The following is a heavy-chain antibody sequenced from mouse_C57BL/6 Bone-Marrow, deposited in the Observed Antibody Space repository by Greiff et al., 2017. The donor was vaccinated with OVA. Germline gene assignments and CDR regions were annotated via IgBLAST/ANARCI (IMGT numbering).Heavy chain of an antibody. J-gene: IGHJ4*01. CDR1: GYTFTSYD. CDR2: IYPRDGST. Sequence: QVQLKESGPELVKPGASVKLSCKASGYTFTSYDINWVKQRPGQGLEWIGWIYPRDGSTKYNEKFKGKATLTVDTSSSTAYMELHSLTSEDSAVYFCARWPIYYDYDGDAMDYWGQGTSVTVSS. CDR3: ARWPIYYDYDGDAMDY. V-gene: IGHV1-85*01. D-gene: IGHD2-4*01.